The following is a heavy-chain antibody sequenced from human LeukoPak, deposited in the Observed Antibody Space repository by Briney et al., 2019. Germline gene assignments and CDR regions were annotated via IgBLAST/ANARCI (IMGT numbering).Heavy chain of an antibody. V-gene: IGHV3-64*02. CDR3: ARSREGYSYGYGDYYYYYMGV. Sequence: GGSLRLPCAASEFTFDDYAMHWVRQAPGKGLEYVSAISSNGGSTYYADSVKGRFTISRDNSKNTLYLQMGSLRAEDMAVYYCARSREGYSYGYGDYYYYYMGVWGKGTTVTVSS. J-gene: IGHJ6*03. D-gene: IGHD5-18*01. CDR2: ISSNGGST. CDR1: EFTFDDYA.